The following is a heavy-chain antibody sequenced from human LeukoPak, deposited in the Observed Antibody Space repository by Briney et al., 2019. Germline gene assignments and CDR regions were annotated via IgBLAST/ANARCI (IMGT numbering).Heavy chain of an antibody. V-gene: IGHV3-64D*06. CDR2: ISSNGDNT. CDR1: GFTFSTYI. Sequence: GGSLRLSCSVSGFTFSTYIMHWVRQAPGKGLEYVSAISSNGDNTYYADSVKGRFTISRDNSKNTLYLQMSSLRPDDTAVYFCVRGTGYWGQGTLVTVSS. J-gene: IGHJ4*02. CDR3: VRGTGY.